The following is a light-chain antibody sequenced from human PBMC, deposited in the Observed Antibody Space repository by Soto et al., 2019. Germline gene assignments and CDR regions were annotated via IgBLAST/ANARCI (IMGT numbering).Light chain of an antibody. CDR1: QSVDSNS. V-gene: IGKV3-20*01. CDR2: DAS. Sequence: EIVLTQSPGTLSLSPGERATLSCRASQSVDSNSLGWYQQKPAQAPRLLIYDASSRATGIPDRFSGSGSGTDFTLTISKLEPEDSAVYYCQQYGRSPLTFGGGTKVEIK. J-gene: IGKJ4*01. CDR3: QQYGRSPLT.